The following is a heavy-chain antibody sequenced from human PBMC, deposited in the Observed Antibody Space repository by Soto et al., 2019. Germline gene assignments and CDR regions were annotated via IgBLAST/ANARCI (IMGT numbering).Heavy chain of an antibody. D-gene: IGHD2-2*01. CDR3: VGKGAMPFLRGIDY. CDR1: GFTFSNYA. CDR2: ISSIGGNT. V-gene: IGHV3-23*01. Sequence: EVQLLESGGGLVQPGGSLRLSCAASGFTFSNYAMTWVRQAPGKGLEWVSAISSIGGNTYYADSVKGRFSISRDNSKNTLYLQMNSLRAEHTDVYYCVGKGAMPFLRGIDYWGQGTLVTVSS. J-gene: IGHJ4*02.